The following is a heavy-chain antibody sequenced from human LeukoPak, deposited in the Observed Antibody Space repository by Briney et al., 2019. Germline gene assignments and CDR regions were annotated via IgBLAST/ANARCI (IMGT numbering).Heavy chain of an antibody. CDR3: ARERAGTQDFSGICPMDV. CDR1: GGTFSSYA. J-gene: IGHJ6*03. D-gene: IGHD3-3*01. CDR2: IIPIFGTA. V-gene: IGHV1-69*13. Sequence: ASVKVSCKASGGTFSSYAISWVRQAPGQGLEWMGGIIPIFGTANYAQKFQGRVTITADESTSTAYMELSSLRSEDTAVYYCARERAGTQDFSGICPMDVWGKGTTVTVSS.